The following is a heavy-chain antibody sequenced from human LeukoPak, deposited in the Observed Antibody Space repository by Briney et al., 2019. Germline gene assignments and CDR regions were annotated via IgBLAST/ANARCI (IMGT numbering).Heavy chain of an antibody. Sequence: ASVKVSCKASGYTFTSYYMHWVRQAPGQGLEWMGIINPSGGNTSYAQKFQGRVTMTRDTSTSTVYMELSSLRSEDTAVYYCARDEDCSGGSCLPGFDYWGQGTLVTVSS. CDR2: INPSGGNT. D-gene: IGHD2-15*01. CDR1: GYTFTSYY. CDR3: ARDEDCSGGSCLPGFDY. V-gene: IGHV1-46*01. J-gene: IGHJ4*02.